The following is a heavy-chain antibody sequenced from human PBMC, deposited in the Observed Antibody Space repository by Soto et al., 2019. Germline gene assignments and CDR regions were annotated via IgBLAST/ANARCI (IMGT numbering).Heavy chain of an antibody. V-gene: IGHV4-59*01. CDR1: GGSISTYY. D-gene: IGHD2-21*02. CDR3: ARGTALEY. CDR2: RSYSGNA. J-gene: IGHJ4*02. Sequence: NPSETLSLTCTVSGGSISTYYWSWIRQPPGKGLEWIGYRSYSGNANYNPSLKSRVTISIDTSKNQFSLNLISVTAADTAVYYCARGTALEYWGQGTLVTVSS.